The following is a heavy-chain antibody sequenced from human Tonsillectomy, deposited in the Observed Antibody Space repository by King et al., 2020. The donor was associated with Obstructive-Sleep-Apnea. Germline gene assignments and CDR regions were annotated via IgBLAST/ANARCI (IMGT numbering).Heavy chain of an antibody. CDR1: GFTVSTNY. Sequence: QLVQSGGGLVQPGGSLRLSCAASGFTVSTNYMSWVRQAPGKGLEWVSIIYSGGSTYYADSVKGRFTISRDNPKNTLYLQMNSLRAEDTAVYYCARDSSMRGMDVWGQGTTVTVSS. V-gene: IGHV3-66*01. J-gene: IGHJ6*02. CDR2: IYSGGST. CDR3: ARDSSMRGMDV.